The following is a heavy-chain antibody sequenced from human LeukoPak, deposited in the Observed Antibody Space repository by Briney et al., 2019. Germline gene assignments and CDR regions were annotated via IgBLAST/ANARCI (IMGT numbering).Heavy chain of an antibody. CDR1: GYTFTSYY. CDR3: ARDTIFGHPLGY. Sequence: GASVKVSCKASGYTFTSYYMHWVRQAPGQGLEWMGWISAYNGNTNYAQKLQGRVTMTTDTSTSTAYMELRSLRSDDTAVYYCARDTIFGHPLGYWGQGTLVTVSS. V-gene: IGHV1-18*04. J-gene: IGHJ4*02. CDR2: ISAYNGNT. D-gene: IGHD3-3*01.